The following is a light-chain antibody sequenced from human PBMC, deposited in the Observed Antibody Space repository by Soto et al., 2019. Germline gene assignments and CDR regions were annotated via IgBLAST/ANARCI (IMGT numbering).Light chain of an antibody. V-gene: IGLV2-14*01. J-gene: IGLJ2*01. CDR3: NSYTSSSTVI. Sequence: QSALTQPASVSGSPGQSITISCTGTSSDVGTYNYVSLYQQHPGKAPKLMIYEVSNRPSGVSNRFSGSKSGNTASLTISGLQAEDEADYYCNSYTSSSTVIFGGGTKITVL. CDR2: EVS. CDR1: SSDVGTYNY.